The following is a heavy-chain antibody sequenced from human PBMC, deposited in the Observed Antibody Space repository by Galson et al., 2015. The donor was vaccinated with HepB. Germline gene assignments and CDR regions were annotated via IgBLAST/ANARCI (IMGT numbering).Heavy chain of an antibody. CDR3: AANEYSSSLYFDL. Sequence: SVKVSCKASGFTFTSSAMQWVRQARGQRLEWIGWIVVGSGNTNYAQKFQERVTITRDMSTSTAYMELSSLRSEDTAVYYCAANEYSSSLYFDLWGRGTLVTVSS. CDR1: GFTFTSSA. D-gene: IGHD6-6*01. J-gene: IGHJ2*01. CDR2: IVVGSGNT. V-gene: IGHV1-58*02.